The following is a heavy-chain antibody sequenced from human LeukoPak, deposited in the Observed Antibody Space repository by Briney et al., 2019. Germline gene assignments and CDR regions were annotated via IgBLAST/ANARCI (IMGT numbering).Heavy chain of an antibody. V-gene: IGHV4-34*01. J-gene: IGHJ4*02. D-gene: IGHD3-10*01. Sequence: SETLSLTCAVYGGSFSGYYWSWIRQPPGKGLEWIGEINHSGSTNYNPSLKSRVTISVDTSKNQFSLKLSSVTAADTAVYYCARAILTMVRGVIGGAAVPYYFDYWGQGTLVTASS. CDR3: ARAILTMVRGVIGGAAVPYYFDY. CDR1: GGSFSGYY. CDR2: INHSGST.